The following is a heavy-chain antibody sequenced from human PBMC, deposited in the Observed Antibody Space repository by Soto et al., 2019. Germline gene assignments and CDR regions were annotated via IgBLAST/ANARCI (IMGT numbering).Heavy chain of an antibody. J-gene: IGHJ6*02. CDR1: GYTFTSYY. CDR3: ARVLQQAVQYDYYYGMDV. Sequence: ASVKVSCKASGYTFTSYYMHWVRQAPGQGLEWMGIINPSGGSTSYAQKFHGRVTMTRDTSTSTVYMELSSLRSEDTAVYYCARVLQQAVQYDYYYGMDVWGQGTTVTVSS. CDR2: INPSGGST. V-gene: IGHV1-46*03. D-gene: IGHD5-12*01.